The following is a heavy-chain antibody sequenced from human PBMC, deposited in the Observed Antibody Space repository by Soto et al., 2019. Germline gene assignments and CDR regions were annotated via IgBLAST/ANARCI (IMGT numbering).Heavy chain of an antibody. CDR3: VSWVSAHFDY. CDR2: ISPSGSNT. Sequence: EVQLLESGGGLVQPGGSRRLSCTASGLTFNIHTMSWVRQAPGTGLEWVSTISPSGSNTHYADSVKGRFTISRDNSRNTLDLQISSLRAADTALYYCVSWVSAHFDYWGQGTPVTVS. J-gene: IGHJ4*02. D-gene: IGHD3-16*01. CDR1: GLTFNIHT. V-gene: IGHV3-23*05.